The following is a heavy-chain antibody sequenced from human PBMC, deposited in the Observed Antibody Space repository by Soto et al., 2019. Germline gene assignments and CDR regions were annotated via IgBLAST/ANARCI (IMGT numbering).Heavy chain of an antibody. J-gene: IGHJ6*03. Sequence: SQTLSLTCAISGDSVSSNSAGWNWVRQTPSRGLEWLGRTYYKSKWFNNYAVSVKSRITINPDTSQNQFSLHLDSVTPEDTAVYFCARGSWDDVSGHYYMDGWGKGTTVNRLL. V-gene: IGHV6-1*01. CDR3: ARGSWDDVSGHYYMDG. CDR1: GDSVSSNSAG. D-gene: IGHD5-12*01. CDR2: TYYKSKWFN.